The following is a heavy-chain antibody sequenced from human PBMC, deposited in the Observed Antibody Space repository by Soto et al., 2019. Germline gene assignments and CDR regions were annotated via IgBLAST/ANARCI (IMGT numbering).Heavy chain of an antibody. CDR1: GYTLTELS. CDR2: FDPEDGET. Sequence: ASVKVSCKVSGYTLTELSMHWVRQAPGEGLEWMGGFDPEDGETIYAQKFQGRVTMTEDTSTDTAYMELSSLRSEDTAVYYCATPTYPHSYGYGKSQHGYFDYWSQGTLVTVSS. V-gene: IGHV1-24*01. CDR3: ATPTYPHSYGYGKSQHGYFDY. D-gene: IGHD5-18*01. J-gene: IGHJ4*02.